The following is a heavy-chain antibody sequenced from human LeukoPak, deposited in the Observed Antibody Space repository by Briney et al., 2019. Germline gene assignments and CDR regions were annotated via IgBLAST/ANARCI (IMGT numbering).Heavy chain of an antibody. V-gene: IGHV4-59*01. CDR1: GGSISSYY. Sequence: SETLSLTCTVSGGSISSYYWSWSRQPPGKGLEWIGYIYYSGSTNYNPSLKSRVTISVDTSKNQFSLKLSSVTAADTAVYYCARGRGWLQSTPFDYWGQGTLVTVSS. D-gene: IGHD5-24*01. CDR2: IYYSGST. CDR3: ARGRGWLQSTPFDY. J-gene: IGHJ4*02.